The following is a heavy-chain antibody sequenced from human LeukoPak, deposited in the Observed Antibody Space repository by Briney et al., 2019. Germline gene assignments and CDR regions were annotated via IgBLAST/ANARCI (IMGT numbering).Heavy chain of an antibody. CDR1: GFTFSTYW. CDR2: IKQDGSEK. Sequence: PGGSLRLSCAASGFTFSTYWMSWVRRAPGKGLEWVANIKQDGSEKYYVDSAKGRFTISRDNAKNSLYLQMNSLRAEDTAMYYCARDSAGNDYWGQGTLVTVSS. D-gene: IGHD6-13*01. J-gene: IGHJ4*02. CDR3: ARDSAGNDY. V-gene: IGHV3-7*01.